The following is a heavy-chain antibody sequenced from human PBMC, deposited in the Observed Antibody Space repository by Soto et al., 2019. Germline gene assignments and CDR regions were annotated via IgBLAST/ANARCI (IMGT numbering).Heavy chain of an antibody. J-gene: IGHJ6*04. CDR2: ISGYNGNT. V-gene: IGHV1-18*01. Sequence: SVRFSYSSSDNTFTHGGINWVRTPPGQGLEWLGWISGYNGNTKYAPKFQDRVTMTADTSTRTAFMEVRSLTSDDTGVYFCAATGGNYFSLDVWGKGTTVTVSS. CDR3: AATGGNYFSLDV. CDR1: DNTFTHGG. D-gene: IGHD2-8*02.